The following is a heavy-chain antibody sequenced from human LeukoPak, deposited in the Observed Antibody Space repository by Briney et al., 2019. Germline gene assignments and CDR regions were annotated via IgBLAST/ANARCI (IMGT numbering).Heavy chain of an antibody. J-gene: IGHJ4*02. CDR1: GYTFTSYY. V-gene: IGHV3-48*03. Sequence: SCKASGYTFTSYYMHWVRQAPGKGLEWVSYISSSGSTIYYADSVKGRFTISRDNAKNSLYLQMNSLRAEDTAVYYCARRLRRNYFDYWGQGTLVTVSS. CDR3: ARRLRRNYFDY. D-gene: IGHD4-17*01. CDR2: ISSSGSTI.